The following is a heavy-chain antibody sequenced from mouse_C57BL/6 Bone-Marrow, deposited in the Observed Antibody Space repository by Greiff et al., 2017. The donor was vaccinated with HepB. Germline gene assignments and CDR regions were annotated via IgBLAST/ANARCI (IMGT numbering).Heavy chain of an antibody. V-gene: IGHV5-4*01. J-gene: IGHJ2*01. CDR1: GFTFSSYA. Sequence: EVKLMESGGGLVKPGGSLKLSCAASGFTFSSYAMSWVRQTPEKRLEWVATISDGGSYTYYPDNVKGRFTISRDNAKNNLYLQMSHLKSEDTAMYYCAREGDVNFDYWGQGTTLTVSS. D-gene: IGHD3-3*01. CDR3: AREGDVNFDY. CDR2: ISDGGSYT.